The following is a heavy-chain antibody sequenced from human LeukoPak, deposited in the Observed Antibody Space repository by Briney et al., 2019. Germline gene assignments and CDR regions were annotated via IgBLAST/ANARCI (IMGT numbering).Heavy chain of an antibody. CDR2: VYTSGST. CDR3: ARSPSPPGYYYYMGV. CDR1: DGSISSYY. J-gene: IGHJ6*03. Sequence: SETLSLTCTVSDGSISSYYWSWIRQPAGKGLEWIGRVYTSGSTNYNPSLKSRVTISVDTSKNQFSLNLSSVTAADTAFYYCARSPSPPGYYYYMGVWGKGTTVTISS. V-gene: IGHV4-4*07. D-gene: IGHD2-15*01.